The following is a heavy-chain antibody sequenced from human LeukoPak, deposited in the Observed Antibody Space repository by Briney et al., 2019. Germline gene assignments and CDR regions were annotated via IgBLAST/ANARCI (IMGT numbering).Heavy chain of an antibody. CDR1: GFTFSSYG. CDR3: AKDSYGMDV. V-gene: IGHV3-30*18. J-gene: IGHJ6*02. Sequence: TGGSLRLSCAASGFTFSSYGMHWVRQAPGKGLEWVAVISYDGSNKYYADSVKGRFTISRDNSKNTLYLQMNSLRAEDTAVYYCAKDSYGMDVWGQGTTVTVSS. CDR2: ISYDGSNK.